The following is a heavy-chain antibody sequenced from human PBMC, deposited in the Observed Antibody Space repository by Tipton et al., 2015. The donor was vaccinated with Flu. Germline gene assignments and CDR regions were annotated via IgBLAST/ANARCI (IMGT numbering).Heavy chain of an antibody. D-gene: IGHD3-10*01. CDR2: IYTSGST. CDR3: ARVNEGWFGELYWFDP. V-gene: IGHV4-4*07. Sequence: LRLSCTVSGGSISSYYWSWIRQPAGKGLEWIGRIYTSGSTNYNPSLKSRVTMSVDTSKNQFSLKLSSVTAADTAVYYCARVNEGWFGELYWFDPWGQGTLVTVSS. CDR1: GGSISSYY. J-gene: IGHJ5*02.